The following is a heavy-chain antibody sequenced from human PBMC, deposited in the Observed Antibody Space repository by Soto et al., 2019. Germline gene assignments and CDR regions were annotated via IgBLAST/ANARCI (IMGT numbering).Heavy chain of an antibody. J-gene: IGHJ6*02. CDR1: GFTLSSYS. V-gene: IGHV3-21*04. CDR2: ISRSSSYI. Sequence: PGGSLRLSCAASGFTLSSYSMNWVRQAPGKGLEWVSSISRSSSYIYYADSVKGRFTISRDNAKNSLYLQMNSLRSEDTAVYYCARGAAYNWNDEPYYYGMDVWGRGTTVTVSS. D-gene: IGHD1-1*01. CDR3: ARGAAYNWNDEPYYYGMDV.